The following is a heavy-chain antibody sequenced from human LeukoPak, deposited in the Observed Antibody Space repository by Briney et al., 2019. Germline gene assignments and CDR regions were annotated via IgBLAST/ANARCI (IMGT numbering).Heavy chain of an antibody. CDR2: INSDGSST. CDR1: RFTFSSYW. D-gene: IGHD6-13*01. J-gene: IGHJ4*02. Sequence: GGSLRLSCAASRFTFSSYWMHWVRQAPGKGLVWVSRINSDGSSTSYADSVKGRFTISRDNAKNTLYLQMTSLRAEDTAVYYCARGAYTSSCFDYWGQGTLVTVSS. V-gene: IGHV3-74*01. CDR3: ARGAYTSSCFDY.